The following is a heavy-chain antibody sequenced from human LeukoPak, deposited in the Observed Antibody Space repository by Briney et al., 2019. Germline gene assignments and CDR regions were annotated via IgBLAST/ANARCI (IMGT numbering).Heavy chain of an antibody. Sequence: SETLSLTCTVSGGSISSSSYYWGWIRQPPGKGLEWNGRIYYSGSTYYNPSLKSRVTISVDTSKNQFSLKLSSVTAADTAVYYCARLPIMVREIAHDAFDIWGQGTMVTVSS. V-gene: IGHV4-39*01. D-gene: IGHD3-10*01. J-gene: IGHJ3*02. CDR1: GGSISSSSYY. CDR3: ARLPIMVREIAHDAFDI. CDR2: IYYSGST.